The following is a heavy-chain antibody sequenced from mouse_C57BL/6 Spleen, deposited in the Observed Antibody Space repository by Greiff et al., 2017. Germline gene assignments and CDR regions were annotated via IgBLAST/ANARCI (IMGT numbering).Heavy chain of an antibody. D-gene: IGHD1-1*01. V-gene: IGHV1-76*01. CDR3: ARSDYGSSYVRAMDY. J-gene: IGHJ4*01. CDR2: IYPGSGNT. Sequence: QVQLQQSGAELVRPGASVKLSCKASGYTFTDYYINWVKQRPGQGLEWIARIYPGSGNTYYNEKFKGKATLTAEKSSSTAYMQLSSLTSEDSAVYFCARSDYGSSYVRAMDYWGQGTSVTVSS. CDR1: GYTFTDYY.